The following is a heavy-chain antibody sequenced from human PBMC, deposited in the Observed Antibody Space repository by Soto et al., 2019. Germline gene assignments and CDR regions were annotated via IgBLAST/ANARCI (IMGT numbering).Heavy chain of an antibody. CDR3: GREVGGSYYYDSSGPNWFDP. CDR1: GGSISSGGYY. V-gene: IGHV4-31*03. CDR2: IYYSGST. J-gene: IGHJ5*02. D-gene: IGHD3-22*01. Sequence: QVQLQESGPGLVKPSQTLSLTCTVSGGSISSGGYYWSWIRQHPGKGLEWIGYIYYSGSTYYNPSLKSRVTISVDTSKNQFSRKLSSVTDADTAVYYCGREVGGSYYYDSSGPNWFDPWGQGTLVTVSS.